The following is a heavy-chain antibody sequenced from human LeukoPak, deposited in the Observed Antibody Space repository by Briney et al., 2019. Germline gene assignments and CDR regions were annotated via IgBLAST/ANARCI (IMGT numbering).Heavy chain of an antibody. CDR1: GLTFDDYA. D-gene: IGHD3-22*01. V-gene: IGHV3-43*02. CDR3: AQGGSSGFHDY. CDR2: VTEDGGGS. J-gene: IGHJ4*02. Sequence: GGSLRLSCAASGLTFDDYAMHSVRQAPGRGLEWISLVTEDGGGSNYADSVKGRFTISRDNSKHFLFLQMNSLRTEDTALYYSAQGGSSGFHDYWGQGTLVTVSS.